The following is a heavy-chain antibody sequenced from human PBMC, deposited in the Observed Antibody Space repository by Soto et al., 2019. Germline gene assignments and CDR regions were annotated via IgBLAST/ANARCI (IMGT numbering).Heavy chain of an antibody. CDR2: ISWNSGSI. Sequence: GGSLRLSCAASGFTFDDYAMHWVRQAPGKGLEWVSGISWNSGSIGYADSVKGRFTISRDNAKNSLYLQMNSLRAEDTALYYCAKALSYYDFPDYWGQGTLVTVSS. V-gene: IGHV3-9*01. D-gene: IGHD3-3*01. CDR3: AKALSYYDFPDY. J-gene: IGHJ4*02. CDR1: GFTFDDYA.